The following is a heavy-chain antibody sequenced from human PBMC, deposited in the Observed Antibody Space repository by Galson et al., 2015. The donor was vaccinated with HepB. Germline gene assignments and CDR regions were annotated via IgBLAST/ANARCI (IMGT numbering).Heavy chain of an antibody. Sequence: SLRLSCAASGFTFSSYAMHWVRQAPGKGLEWVAVISYDGSNKYYADSVKGRFTISRDNSKNTLYLQMNSLRAEDTAVYYCARVPMIVVVINYYMDVWGKGTTVTVSS. CDR3: ARVPMIVVVINYYMDV. J-gene: IGHJ6*03. CDR1: GFTFSSYA. V-gene: IGHV3-30-3*01. CDR2: ISYDGSNK. D-gene: IGHD3-22*01.